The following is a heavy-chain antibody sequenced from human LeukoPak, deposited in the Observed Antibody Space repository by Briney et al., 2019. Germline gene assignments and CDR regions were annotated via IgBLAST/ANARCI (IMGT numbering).Heavy chain of an antibody. V-gene: IGHV1-18*01. CDR1: GYTFTSYG. CDR3: ARDPNYYDGSGLFDY. CDR2: ISAYNGNT. Sequence: ASVKVSCKASGYTFTSYGISWVRQAPGQGLEWMGWISAYNGNTNYAQKLQGRVTMTTDTSTSTAYMELRSLRSDDTAVYYCARDPNYYDGSGLFDYWGQGTLVTVSS. D-gene: IGHD3-22*01. J-gene: IGHJ4*02.